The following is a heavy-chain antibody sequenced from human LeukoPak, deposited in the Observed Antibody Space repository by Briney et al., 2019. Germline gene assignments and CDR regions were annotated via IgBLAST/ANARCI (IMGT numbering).Heavy chain of an antibody. CDR3: AREIVGATHGNWFDP. Sequence: ASVKVSCKASVSTVTGYYMHWVRQAPGQGLEWMGWINPNSGGTNYAQKFQGRVTMTRDTSISTAYMELSRLRSDDTAVYYCAREIVGATHGNWFDPWGQGTLVTVSS. J-gene: IGHJ5*02. V-gene: IGHV1-2*02. CDR1: VSTVTGYY. CDR2: INPNSGGT. D-gene: IGHD1-26*01.